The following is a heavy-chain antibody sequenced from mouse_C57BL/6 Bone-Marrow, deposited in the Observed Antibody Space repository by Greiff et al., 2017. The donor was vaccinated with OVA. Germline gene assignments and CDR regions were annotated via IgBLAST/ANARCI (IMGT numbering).Heavy chain of an antibody. CDR2: IDPSDSYT. V-gene: IGHV1-59*01. D-gene: IGHD2-3*01. J-gene: IGHJ4*01. CDR3: AGGYGGYYDRAMDY. Sequence: QVQLQQPGAELVRPGTSVKLSCKASGYTFTSYWMHWVKQRPGQGLEWIGVIDPSDSYTNYNQKFKGKATLTVDTSSSTAYMQLSSLTSEDSAVDDCAGGYGGYYDRAMDYWGQGTSVTVSS. CDR1: GYTFTSYW.